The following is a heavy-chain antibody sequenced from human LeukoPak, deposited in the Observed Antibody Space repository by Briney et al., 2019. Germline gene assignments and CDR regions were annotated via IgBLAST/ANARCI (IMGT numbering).Heavy chain of an antibody. Sequence: PSETLSLTCTVSGGSISGYYWSWIRQPPGKGLEWIGNIYYSGSTNYNPSLKSRVTISVDTSKSQFSLNLSSVTAADTAVYYCTRGGGWFFHWGQGTLVTVSS. CDR1: GGSISGYY. CDR2: IYYSGST. CDR3: TRGGGWFFH. V-gene: IGHV4-59*01. D-gene: IGHD2-15*01. J-gene: IGHJ5*02.